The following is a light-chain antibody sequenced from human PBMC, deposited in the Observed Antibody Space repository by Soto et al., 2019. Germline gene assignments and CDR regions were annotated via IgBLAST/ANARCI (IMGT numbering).Light chain of an antibody. J-gene: IGLJ1*01. V-gene: IGLV1-51*02. Sequence: QSVLTQPPSVSAAPGQKVTISCSGRSSNIGNNYVSWYQQLPGSAPKLLIYENDKRPSRIPDRFSGSKSGTSATLGITGLQTGDEADYYCGTWDSSLSAGVFGTGTKLTVL. CDR3: GTWDSSLSAGV. CDR1: SSNIGNNY. CDR2: END.